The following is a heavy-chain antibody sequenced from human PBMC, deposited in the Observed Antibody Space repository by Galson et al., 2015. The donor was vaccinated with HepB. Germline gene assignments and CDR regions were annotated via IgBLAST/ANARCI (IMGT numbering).Heavy chain of an antibody. CDR1: DYTFTRYG. V-gene: IGHV1-18*01. J-gene: IGHJ5*02. CDR3: SRDQFPLEKWLVPEDFFDP. CDR2: ISGYNGKT. D-gene: IGHD6-19*01. Sequence: SVKVSCKGSDYTFTRYGLSWVRQAPGQGLEWMGWISGYNGKTKYAQNFQDRLNMTTDTSTGTAYMELRSLRSDDTAVYYCSRDQFPLEKWLVPEDFFDPWGQGTLVTVSS.